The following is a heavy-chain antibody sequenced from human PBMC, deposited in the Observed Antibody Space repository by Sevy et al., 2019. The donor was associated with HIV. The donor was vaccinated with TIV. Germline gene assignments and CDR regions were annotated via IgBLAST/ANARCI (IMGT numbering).Heavy chain of an antibody. Sequence: ASVKVSCKASGYTFGDYGISWVRQAPGQGLEWMGWINGNVGDTNYAQTLQGRVTITTDTSTTTAYMELRSLRFDDTAVYYCARGHQDTLDLWGQGTLVTVSS. CDR3: ARGHQDTLDL. V-gene: IGHV1-18*01. J-gene: IGHJ5*02. CDR1: GYTFGDYG. CDR2: INGNVGDT. D-gene: IGHD2-2*01.